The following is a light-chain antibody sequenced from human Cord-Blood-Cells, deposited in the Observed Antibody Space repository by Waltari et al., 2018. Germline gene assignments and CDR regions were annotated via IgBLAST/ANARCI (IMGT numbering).Light chain of an antibody. CDR3: QQYNSNSLT. CDR1: QSISSW. CDR2: DAS. J-gene: IGKJ4*01. Sequence: DIQMTQSHSTLSASVGDRVTITCRASQSISSWLAWDQQKPGKAPKLLIYDASSLESGVPSSVRGSGSGTAFTLTSSSLQPDDFATYYCQQYNSNSLTFGGGTKVEIK. V-gene: IGKV1-5*01.